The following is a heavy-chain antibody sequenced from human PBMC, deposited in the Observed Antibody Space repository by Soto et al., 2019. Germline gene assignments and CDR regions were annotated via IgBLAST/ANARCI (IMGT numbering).Heavy chain of an antibody. V-gene: IGHV4-31*02. D-gene: IGHD2-8*01. J-gene: IGHJ4*02. Sequence: HPGKGLEWIGYIYYSGSTYYNPSLKSRVTISVDTSKNQFSLKLSSVTAADTAVYYCARAENLYCTNGVCYTDPFDFWGQGTLVTVSS. CDR3: ARAENLYCTNGVCYTDPFDF. CDR2: IYYSGST.